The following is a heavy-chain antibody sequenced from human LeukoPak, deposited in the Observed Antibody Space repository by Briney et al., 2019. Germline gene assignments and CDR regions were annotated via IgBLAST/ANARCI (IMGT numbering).Heavy chain of an antibody. CDR3: AKGDSSSSYMREKTFDY. J-gene: IGHJ4*03. CDR1: GFTFSSYG. D-gene: IGHD6-6*01. V-gene: IGHV3-30*02. CDR2: IRYDGSNK. Sequence: GGSLRLSCAASGFTFSSYGMHWVRQAPGKGLEWVAFIRYDGSNKYYADSVKGRFTISRDNSKNTLYLQMNSLRAEDTAVYYCAKGDSSSSYMREKTFDYWGQGTTVTVSS.